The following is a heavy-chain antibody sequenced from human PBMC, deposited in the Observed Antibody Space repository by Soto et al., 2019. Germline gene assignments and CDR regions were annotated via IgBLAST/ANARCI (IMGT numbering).Heavy chain of an antibody. CDR1: GFTFSSYA. Sequence: EVQLLESGGGLVQPGGSLRLSCAASGFTFSSYAMSWVRQAPGKGLEWVSAISGSGGSTYYADSVKGLFTISRDKSKNTLYLQMNSLRAEDTAVYYCAKGSSYSSSWYVSEALDPPTPNWFDPWGQGTLVTVSS. V-gene: IGHV3-23*01. CDR3: AKGSSYSSSWYVSEALDPPTPNWFDP. J-gene: IGHJ5*02. D-gene: IGHD6-13*01. CDR2: ISGSGGST.